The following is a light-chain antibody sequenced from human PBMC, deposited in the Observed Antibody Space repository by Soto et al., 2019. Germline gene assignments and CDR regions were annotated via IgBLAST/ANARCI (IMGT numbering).Light chain of an antibody. CDR2: DAS. CDR1: QNVNKI. CDR3: QQYCSSPFT. V-gene: IGKV3-20*01. J-gene: IGKJ3*01. Sequence: IELTHSPATLSLSPGENATLSCRASQNVNKILAWYQQRPGQPPRLLIFDASSMTTGIPDRFSGRGSGTDFTLTLTRLEPYAFAMYYCQQYCSSPFTFGPGTKVDIK.